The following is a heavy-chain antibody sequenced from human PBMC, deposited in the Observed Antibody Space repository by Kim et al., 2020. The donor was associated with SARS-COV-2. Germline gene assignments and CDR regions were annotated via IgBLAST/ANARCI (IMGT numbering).Heavy chain of an antibody. CDR3: ARDFHGGDY. CDR1: GFTFSSYE. CDR2: ISTSGTSM. J-gene: IGHJ4*02. D-gene: IGHD3-10*01. Sequence: GGSLRLSCVASGFTFSSYEMNWVRQAPGKGLEWVSFISTSGTSMYYADSVKGRFTISRDNAKNSLYLRMNSLRAEDTAVYYCARDFHGGDYWGQGTLVTVFS. V-gene: IGHV3-48*03.